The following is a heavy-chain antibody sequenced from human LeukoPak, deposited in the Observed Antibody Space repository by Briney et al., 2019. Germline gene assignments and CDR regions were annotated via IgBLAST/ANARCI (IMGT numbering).Heavy chain of an antibody. CDR3: ARFAVPAARLYYLDY. V-gene: IGHV3-48*03. CDR1: GFTFSSYE. D-gene: IGHD2-2*01. CDR2: ISSSGSTI. Sequence: GGSLRLSCAASGFTFSSYEMNWVRQAPGKRLEWVSYISSSGSTIYYADSVKGRFTISRDNSKNTLYLQMNSLRAEDTAVYYCARFAVPAARLYYLDYWGQGTLVTVSS. J-gene: IGHJ4*02.